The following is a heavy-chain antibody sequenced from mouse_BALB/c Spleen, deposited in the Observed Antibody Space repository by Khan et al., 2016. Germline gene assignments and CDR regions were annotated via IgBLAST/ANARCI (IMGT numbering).Heavy chain of an antibody. J-gene: IGHJ3*01. CDR1: GFTFSSYG. CDR2: ISSGGNYT. Sequence: EVELVESGGDLVKPGGSLKLSCAASGFTFSSYGMSWVRQTPDKRLEWVATISSGGNYTYYPDSVKGRFTISRDNAKNTLYLQMNSLKSEDTTMYYCERHFPDGLYVAWFAYWGQGTLVAVSA. V-gene: IGHV5-6*01. CDR3: ERHFPDGLYVAWFAY. D-gene: IGHD2-3*01.